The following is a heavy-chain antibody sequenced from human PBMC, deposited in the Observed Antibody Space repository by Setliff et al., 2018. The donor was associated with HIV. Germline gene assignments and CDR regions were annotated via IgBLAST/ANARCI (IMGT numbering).Heavy chain of an antibody. Sequence: SETLSLTCAVYGGSFSDNYWSWIRQSPGKGLEWIGEINHSGRTKYSPSLRSRVSISVDTSKNQVSLKLSSVTAADTAVYYCARPPYSSGWYYFDYWGQGTLVTVSS. V-gene: IGHV4-34*01. J-gene: IGHJ4*02. CDR2: INHSGRT. CDR1: GGSFSDNY. D-gene: IGHD6-19*01. CDR3: ARPPYSSGWYYFDY.